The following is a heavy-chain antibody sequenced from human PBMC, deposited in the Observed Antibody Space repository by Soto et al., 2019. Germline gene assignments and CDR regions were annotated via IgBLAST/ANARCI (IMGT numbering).Heavy chain of an antibody. CDR2: IFFSGYT. Sequence: QVQLQESGPGLVKPSETLSLTCTVSGGSITDGYWNWIRQSPGKGLEWIGNIFFSGYTKYNPSLESRVTLSIDPSKHQFSLKMNSVTAADTAVYFCARDASGLNWFDPWGQGTLVIVSS. CDR3: ARDASGLNWFDP. V-gene: IGHV4-59*01. D-gene: IGHD6-19*01. CDR1: GGSITDGY. J-gene: IGHJ5*02.